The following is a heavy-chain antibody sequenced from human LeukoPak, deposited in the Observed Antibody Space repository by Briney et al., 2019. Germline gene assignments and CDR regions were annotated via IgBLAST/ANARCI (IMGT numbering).Heavy chain of an antibody. Sequence: ASVKVSCKASGYTFTSYGISWVRQAPGQGLEWMGWISAYNGNTNYAQKLQGRVTMTTDTSTSTAYMELRSLRSDDTAVYYCATVRTTVWSHQYYFDYWGQGTLVTVSS. CDR3: ATVRTTVWSHQYYFDY. V-gene: IGHV1-18*01. CDR1: GYTFTSYG. CDR2: ISAYNGNT. J-gene: IGHJ4*02. D-gene: IGHD4-17*01.